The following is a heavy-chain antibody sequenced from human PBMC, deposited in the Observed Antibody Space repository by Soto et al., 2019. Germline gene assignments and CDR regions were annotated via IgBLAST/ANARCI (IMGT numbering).Heavy chain of an antibody. D-gene: IGHD1-26*01. Sequence: EVQLLESGGGLVQPGGSLRLSCAASGFTFSSYAMRWVRQAPGKGLEWVSAISGSGGSTYYADSVKGRFTISRDNSKNTLYLQMNRLIAEDTAVYYCAIRGSGSYYDYWGQGTLVTVSS. CDR1: GFTFSSYA. J-gene: IGHJ4*02. CDR3: AIRGSGSYYDY. CDR2: ISGSGGST. V-gene: IGHV3-23*01.